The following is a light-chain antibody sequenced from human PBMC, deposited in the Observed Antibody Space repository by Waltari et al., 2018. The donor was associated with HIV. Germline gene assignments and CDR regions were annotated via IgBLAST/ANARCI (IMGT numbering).Light chain of an antibody. CDR1: SSDVGAYNY. J-gene: IGLJ2*01. CDR3: SSYAGTSNFVL. V-gene: IGLV2-11*01. CDR2: NVS. Sequence: QSALTQPRSVSESPGQSVTISCTGPSSDVGAYNYVSWYQQHPGRAPKFIIYNVSGRPSGVPDRFSGSKSGNTASLTISGLQAEDEADYYCSSYAGTSNFVLFGGGTKLTVL.